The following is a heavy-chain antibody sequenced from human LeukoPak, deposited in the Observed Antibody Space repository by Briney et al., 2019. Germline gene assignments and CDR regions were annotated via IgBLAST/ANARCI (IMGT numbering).Heavy chain of an antibody. CDR2: ISSSSSYI. CDR1: GFTFSSYS. J-gene: IGHJ4*02. V-gene: IGHV3-21*01. D-gene: IGHD6-6*01. CDR3: ARDSLHPSSLHYYFDY. Sequence: GGSLRLSCEASGFTFSSYSMNWVRQAPGKGLQWVSSISSSSSYIYYADSVKGRFTISRDNAKNSLYLQMSSLRAEDTAVYYCARDSLHPSSLHYYFDYWGQGTLVTASS.